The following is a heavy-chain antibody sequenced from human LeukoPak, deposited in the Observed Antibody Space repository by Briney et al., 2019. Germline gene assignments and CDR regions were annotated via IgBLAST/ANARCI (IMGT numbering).Heavy chain of an antibody. Sequence: GGSLRLSCAASGFTFSSYAMNWVRQAPGEGPEWVANIKQDGSEKYYVDSVKGRFTISRDNAKNSLHLQMNSLRVEDTAVYYCARGHNSASDYWGQGTLVTVSS. CDR2: IKQDGSEK. CDR1: GFTFSSYA. V-gene: IGHV3-7*01. CDR3: ARGHNSASDY. J-gene: IGHJ4*02. D-gene: IGHD1-1*01.